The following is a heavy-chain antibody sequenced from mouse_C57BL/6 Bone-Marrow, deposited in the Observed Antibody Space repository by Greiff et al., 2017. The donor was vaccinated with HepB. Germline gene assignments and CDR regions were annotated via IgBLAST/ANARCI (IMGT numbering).Heavy chain of an antibody. J-gene: IGHJ4*01. V-gene: IGHV2-2*01. CDR1: GFSFTSYG. CDR3: ARKRVYYGNPYYAMDY. D-gene: IGHD2-1*01. CDR2: IWSGGST. Sequence: QVQLQQSGPGLVQPSQSLSITCTVSGFSFTSYGLHWVRQSPGKGLEWLGVIWSGGSTDYNAAFISRLSISKDNSKSQVFFKMNSLQADDTAIYYCARKRVYYGNPYYAMDYWGQGTSVTVSS.